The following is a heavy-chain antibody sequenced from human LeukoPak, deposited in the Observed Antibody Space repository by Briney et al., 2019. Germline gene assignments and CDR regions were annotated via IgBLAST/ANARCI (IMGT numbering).Heavy chain of an antibody. CDR1: GFTFSDYY. J-gene: IGHJ4*02. CDR3: ATARFLEWLLPIDY. CDR2: ICSSGDTI. D-gene: IGHD3-3*01. Sequence: GGSLRLSCSASGFTFSDYYMIWIRQAPGKGLEWVSYICSSGDTIYYAGSVKGRFTISSDNAKRSLYLQMTILRADAAAVYYCATARFLEWLLPIDYWGQGTLVTVSS. V-gene: IGHV3-11*01.